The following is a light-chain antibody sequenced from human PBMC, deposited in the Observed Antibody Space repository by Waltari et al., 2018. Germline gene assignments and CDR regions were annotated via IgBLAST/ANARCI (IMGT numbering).Light chain of an antibody. CDR3: QQYNDGPKT. Sequence: EIVMTQSPATLSVSPGERATLSCRASQTVSSNLAWYQQKPGQAPSLLIYGASTRATGIPARFSGSGSGTEFTLTISILQSEDFAVYYCQQYNDGPKTFGQGTKVEI. CDR2: GAS. V-gene: IGKV3-15*01. J-gene: IGKJ1*01. CDR1: QTVSSN.